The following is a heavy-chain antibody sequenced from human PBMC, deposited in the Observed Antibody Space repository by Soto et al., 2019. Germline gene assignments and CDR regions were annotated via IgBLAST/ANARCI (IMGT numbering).Heavy chain of an antibody. CDR2: ISSSSSYI. D-gene: IGHD2-2*01. J-gene: IGHJ3*02. CDR3: ARDWGGPYRDIVVVPAATNAFDI. V-gene: IGHV3-21*01. Sequence: GGSLRLSCAASGFTFSSYSMNWVRQAPGKGLEWVSSISSSSSYIYYADSVKGRFTISRDNAKNSLYLQMNSLRAEDTAVYYCARDWGGPYRDIVVVPAATNAFDIWGQGTMVTVSS. CDR1: GFTFSSYS.